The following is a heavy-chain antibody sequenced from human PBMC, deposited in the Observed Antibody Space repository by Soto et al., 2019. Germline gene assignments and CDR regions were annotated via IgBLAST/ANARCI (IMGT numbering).Heavy chain of an antibody. V-gene: IGHV3-23*01. J-gene: IGHJ4*02. CDR3: AKISGYTYGQYYFDY. Sequence: GGSLRLSCAASGFSFSTSAMTWVRQAPGKGLEWVSGITGSGHSTYYADSLEGRLTISRDNSKNTLYLQIHSLRAEDTATYFCAKISGYTYGQYYFDYWGQGTLVTVSS. CDR2: ITGSGHST. D-gene: IGHD5-18*01. CDR1: GFSFSTSA.